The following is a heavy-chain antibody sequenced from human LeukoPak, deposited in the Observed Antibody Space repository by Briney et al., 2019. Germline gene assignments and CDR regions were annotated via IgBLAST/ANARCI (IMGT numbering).Heavy chain of an antibody. CDR3: ARGPGSPSGDNYGRPLDY. CDR2: IYYAGNT. Sequence: SETLSLTCTVSGGSITNYYWSWIRQPPGKGLEYIGYIYYAGNTNYSPSLNSRVTISVDTSKKQFSLKLNSVTAADTAVYFCARGPGSPSGDNYGRPLDYWGQGTLVTVSS. J-gene: IGHJ4*02. V-gene: IGHV4-59*01. CDR1: GGSITNYY. D-gene: IGHD5-18*01.